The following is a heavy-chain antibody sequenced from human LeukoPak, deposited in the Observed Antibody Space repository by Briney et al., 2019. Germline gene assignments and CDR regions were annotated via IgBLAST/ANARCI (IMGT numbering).Heavy chain of an antibody. CDR2: ISGSGGST. D-gene: IGHD2-15*01. CDR3: ARDIGSDLDY. V-gene: IGHV3-23*01. J-gene: IGHJ4*02. CDR1: GFTFSSYA. Sequence: GGSLRPSCAASGFTFSSYAMSWVRQAPGKGLEWVSAISGSGGSTYYADSVKGRFTISRHNSKNTLYLQMNSLRAEDTAVYYCARDIGSDLDYWGQGTLVTVSS.